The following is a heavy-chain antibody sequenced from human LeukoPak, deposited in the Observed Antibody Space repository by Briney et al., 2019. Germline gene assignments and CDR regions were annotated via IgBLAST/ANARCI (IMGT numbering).Heavy chain of an antibody. J-gene: IGHJ3*02. V-gene: IGHV1-58*02. Sequence: SVKVSCKASGFTFTSSAMQWVRQARGRRLEWIGWIVVGSGNTNYAQTFQGRVTITADESTSTAYMELSSLRSEDTAVYYCAREGFFGSGSYPPTGQDAFDIWGQGTMVTVSS. CDR1: GFTFTSSA. D-gene: IGHD3-10*01. CDR2: IVVGSGNT. CDR3: AREGFFGSGSYPPTGQDAFDI.